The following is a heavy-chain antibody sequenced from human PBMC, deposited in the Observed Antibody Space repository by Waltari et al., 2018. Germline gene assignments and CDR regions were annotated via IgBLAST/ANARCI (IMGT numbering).Heavy chain of an antibody. V-gene: IGHV3-49*04. J-gene: IGHJ4*02. CDR2: IRSKAYGGTT. CDR1: GFTFGDYA. D-gene: IGHD3-3*01. CDR3: TANRYDFWSGYSPYFDY. Sequence: EVQLVESGGGLVQPGRSLRLSCTASGFTFGDYAMSWVRQAPGTGLEWVGFIRSKAYGGTTEYAASVKGRFTISRDDSKSIAYLQMNSLKTEDTAVYYCTANRYDFWSGYSPYFDYWGQGTLVTVSS.